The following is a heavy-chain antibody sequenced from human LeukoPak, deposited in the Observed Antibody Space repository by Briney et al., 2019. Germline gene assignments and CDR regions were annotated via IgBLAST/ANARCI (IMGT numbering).Heavy chain of an antibody. V-gene: IGHV1-69*13. Sequence: SVTVSCKASGGTFSSYAISWVRQAPGQGLEWMGGIIPIFGTANYAQKFQGRVTITADESTSTAYMELSSLRSEDTAVYYCARYCGGDCYSNYYYGMDVWGQGTTVTVSS. CDR2: IIPIFGTA. D-gene: IGHD2-21*02. CDR1: GGTFSSYA. CDR3: ARYCGGDCYSNYYYGMDV. J-gene: IGHJ6*02.